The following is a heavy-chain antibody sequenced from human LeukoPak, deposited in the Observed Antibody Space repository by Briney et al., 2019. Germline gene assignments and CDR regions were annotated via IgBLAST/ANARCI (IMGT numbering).Heavy chain of an antibody. V-gene: IGHV3-48*04. CDR1: GFIFSTYS. D-gene: IGHD6-19*01. Sequence: GGSLRLSCAASGFIFSTYSMNWVRQAPGKGLEWVSYISSSGSSIYYADSVKGRFTISRDNAKNSLHLQMNSLRAEDTGVYYCARDKGRSGRLWDLQQYWGQGTLVTVSS. CDR2: ISSSGSSI. J-gene: IGHJ4*02. CDR3: ARDKGRSGRLWDLQQY.